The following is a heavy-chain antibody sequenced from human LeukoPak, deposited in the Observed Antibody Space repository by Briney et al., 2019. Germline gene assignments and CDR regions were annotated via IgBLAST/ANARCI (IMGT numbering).Heavy chain of an antibody. Sequence: PSETLSLTCTVSGGSISSYYWSWIRQPPGKGLEWIGYIYYSGSTNYNPSLKSRVTISVDTSKNQFSLKLSSVTAADTAVYYRARVFSSGWYGSPGMDVWGKGTTVTVSS. D-gene: IGHD6-19*01. J-gene: IGHJ6*04. CDR2: IYYSGST. CDR3: ARVFSSGWYGSPGMDV. V-gene: IGHV4-59*01. CDR1: GGSISSYY.